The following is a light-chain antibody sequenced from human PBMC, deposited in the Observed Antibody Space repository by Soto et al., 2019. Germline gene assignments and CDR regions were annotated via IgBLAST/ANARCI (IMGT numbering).Light chain of an antibody. CDR3: FSYTNSSTLV. V-gene: IGLV2-14*01. Sequence: QSALTQPASVSGSPGQSITISCTGTNSDVGHYKYVSWYQHHPGKAPRLIISEVSNRPSGVSHRLSGSKSGNMASLTISGLQAEDEADYYCFSYTNSSTLVFGGGTKVTVL. J-gene: IGLJ3*02. CDR1: NSDVGHYKY. CDR2: EVS.